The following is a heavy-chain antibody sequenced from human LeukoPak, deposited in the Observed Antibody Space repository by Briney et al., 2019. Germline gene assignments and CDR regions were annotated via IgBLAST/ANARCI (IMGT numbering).Heavy chain of an antibody. CDR3: AGHPTWLRGGGYCFDY. D-gene: IGHD5-12*01. Sequence: PSETLSLTCTVSGGSISTYYWTCIRQPAGKGLEWIGRIYTSGSTNYNPSLKSRVTMSVDTSKNHFSLKLIAVTAADTAVYYCAGHPTWLRGGGYCFDYWGQGTLVTVSS. V-gene: IGHV4-4*07. CDR1: GGSISTYY. J-gene: IGHJ4*02. CDR2: IYTSGST.